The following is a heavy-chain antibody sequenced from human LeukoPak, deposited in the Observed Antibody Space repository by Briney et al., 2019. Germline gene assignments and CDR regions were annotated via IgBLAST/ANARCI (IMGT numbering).Heavy chain of an antibody. Sequence: GGSLRLSCAASGFNFNSYWMSWVRQAPGKGLECVANIKQDGSEIYFVDSVKGRFTISRDNAKTSLYLQMNSLRGEDTAVYYCARARYGSGGYFFDFWGQGTLVTVSS. D-gene: IGHD3-10*01. J-gene: IGHJ4*02. CDR1: GFNFNSYW. V-gene: IGHV3-7*04. CDR3: ARARYGSGGYFFDF. CDR2: IKQDGSEI.